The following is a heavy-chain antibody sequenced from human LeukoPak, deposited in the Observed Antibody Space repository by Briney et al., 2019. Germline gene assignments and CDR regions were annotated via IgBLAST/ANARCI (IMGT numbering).Heavy chain of an antibody. J-gene: IGHJ5*02. CDR2: ISWNSGSI. Sequence: GRSLRLSCAASGFTFDDYAMHWVRQAPGKGLEWVSGISWNSGSIGYADSVKGRFTISRDNAKNSLYLQMNSLRAEDMALYYCAKGSGPVTISAGWFDPWGQGTLVTVSS. V-gene: IGHV3-9*03. CDR1: GFTFDDYA. CDR3: AKGSGPVTISAGWFDP. D-gene: IGHD4-17*01.